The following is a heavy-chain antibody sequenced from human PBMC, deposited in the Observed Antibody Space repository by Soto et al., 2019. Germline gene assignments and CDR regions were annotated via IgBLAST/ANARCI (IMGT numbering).Heavy chain of an antibody. CDR2: TNGAVGGT. V-gene: IGHV3-23*01. Sequence: GGSLRLSCAASGFTFSYYAMSWVRQAPGRGLEWVSSTNGAVGGTFYADFVKGRFTISRDNPKNTLYLQMNSLRAEDTAVYYCAKPPAPGYCSSTSCYGYYYYGMDVWGKGNTVTVSS. J-gene: IGHJ6*04. CDR3: AKPPAPGYCSSTSCYGYYYYGMDV. CDR1: GFTFSYYA. D-gene: IGHD2-2*01.